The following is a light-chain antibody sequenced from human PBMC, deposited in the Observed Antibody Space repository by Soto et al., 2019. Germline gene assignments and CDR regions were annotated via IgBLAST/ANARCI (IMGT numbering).Light chain of an antibody. Sequence: QSVLSQPPSASGTPGQSVTISCSGSTSNIGSSSVYWYQQLPGTAPKVFIYENNRRPSGVPDRFSGSKSGTSASLAISGLRSEDDAEYYCATWDDSLSGPVFGGGTKVTVL. CDR3: ATWDDSLSGPV. CDR1: TSNIGSSS. J-gene: IGLJ2*01. V-gene: IGLV1-47*01. CDR2: ENN.